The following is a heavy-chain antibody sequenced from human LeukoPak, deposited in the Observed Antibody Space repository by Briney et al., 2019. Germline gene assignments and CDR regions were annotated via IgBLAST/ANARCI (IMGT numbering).Heavy chain of an antibody. CDR3: AREDTAMESDYYGMDV. Sequence: VASVKVSCKASGGTFSSYAISWVRQAPGQGLEWMGGIIPIFGTANYAQKFQGRVTITADESTSTAYMELSSLRSEDTAVYYCAREDTAMESDYYGMDVWGQGTTVTVSS. CDR2: IIPIFGTA. D-gene: IGHD5-18*01. V-gene: IGHV1-69*13. J-gene: IGHJ6*02. CDR1: GGTFSSYA.